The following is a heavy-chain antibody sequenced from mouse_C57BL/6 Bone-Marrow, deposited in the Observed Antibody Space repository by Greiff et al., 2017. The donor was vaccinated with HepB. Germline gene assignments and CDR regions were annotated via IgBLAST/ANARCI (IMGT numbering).Heavy chain of an antibody. CDR1: GYTFTSYG. Sequence: QVQLQQSGAELARPGASVKLSCKASGYTFTSYGISWVKQRTGQGLEWIGEIYPRSGNTYYNEKFKGKATLTADKSSSTAYMELRSLTSEDSAVYFCARFAALFITTVVAPMGYWGQGTSVTVSS. D-gene: IGHD1-1*01. CDR2: IYPRSGNT. V-gene: IGHV1-81*01. CDR3: ARFAALFITTVVAPMGY. J-gene: IGHJ4*01.